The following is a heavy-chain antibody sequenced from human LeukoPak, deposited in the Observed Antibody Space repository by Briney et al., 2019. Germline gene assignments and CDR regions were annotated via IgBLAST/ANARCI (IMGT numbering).Heavy chain of an antibody. Sequence: PSQTLSLTCTVSGGSISSGGYYWSWIRQHPGKGLEWIGYIYYSGSTYYNPSLKSRVTISVDTSKNQFSLKLSSVTAADTAVYYCARDGCSGGSCYIDYWGRGTLVTVSS. J-gene: IGHJ4*02. CDR2: IYYSGST. D-gene: IGHD2-15*01. CDR3: ARDGCSGGSCYIDY. V-gene: IGHV4-31*03. CDR1: GGSISSGGYY.